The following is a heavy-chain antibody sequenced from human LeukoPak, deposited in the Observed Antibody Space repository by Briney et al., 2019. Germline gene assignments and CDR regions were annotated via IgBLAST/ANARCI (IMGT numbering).Heavy chain of an antibody. CDR1: GGSISSYY. CDR3: ARGRYDILTGSPGAFDI. D-gene: IGHD3-9*01. J-gene: IGHJ3*02. Sequence: SETLSLTCTVSGGSISSYYWSWIRQPPGKGLEWIGYIYYSGSTNYNPSLKSRVTISVDTSKNQFSLKLSSVTAADTAVYYCARGRYDILTGSPGAFDIWGQGTMVTVSS. CDR2: IYYSGST. V-gene: IGHV4-59*12.